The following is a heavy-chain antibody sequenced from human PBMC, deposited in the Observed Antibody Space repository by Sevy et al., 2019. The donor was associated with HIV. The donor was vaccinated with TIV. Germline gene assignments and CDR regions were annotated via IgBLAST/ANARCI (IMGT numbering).Heavy chain of an antibody. CDR1: GYTFTSYG. Sequence: ASVKVSCKASGYTFTSYGISWVRQAPGQGLEWMGWISAYNGNTNYAQKLQGRVTMTTDTSTSTAYMELRSLRSDDTAVYYCARYQAAAGIDYYYGMDVWGQGTTVTVSS. CDR3: ARYQAAAGIDYYYGMDV. CDR2: ISAYNGNT. V-gene: IGHV1-18*01. D-gene: IGHD6-13*01. J-gene: IGHJ6*02.